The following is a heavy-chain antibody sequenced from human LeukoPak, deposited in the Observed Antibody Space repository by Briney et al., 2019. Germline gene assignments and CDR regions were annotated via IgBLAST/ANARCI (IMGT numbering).Heavy chain of an antibody. CDR1: GYTFTDYY. CDR3: ARDGGFDY. CDR2: INPNSGGT. V-gene: IGHV1-2*02. Sequence: PVASVNVSCKASGYTFTDYYMHWVRQAPGQGLEWMGWINPNSGGTNYAQKLQGRVTMTRDTSISIVYMELSRLTSDDTAVYYCARDGGFDYWGQGTLVTVSS. D-gene: IGHD3-10*01. J-gene: IGHJ4*02.